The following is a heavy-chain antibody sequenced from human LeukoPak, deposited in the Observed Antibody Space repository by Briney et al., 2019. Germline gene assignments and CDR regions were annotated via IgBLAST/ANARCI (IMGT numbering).Heavy chain of an antibody. CDR2: VDPEDGET. V-gene: IGHV1-69-2*01. J-gene: IGHJ4*02. CDR1: GYTFTDYY. CDR3: ATFPYSSSWYYFDY. Sequence: ASVKVSCKVSGYTFTDYYMHWVQQAPGKGLEWMGLVDPEDGETIYAEKFQGRVTITADTSTDTAYMELSSLRSEDTAVYYCATFPYSSSWYYFDYWGQGTLFTVSS. D-gene: IGHD6-13*01.